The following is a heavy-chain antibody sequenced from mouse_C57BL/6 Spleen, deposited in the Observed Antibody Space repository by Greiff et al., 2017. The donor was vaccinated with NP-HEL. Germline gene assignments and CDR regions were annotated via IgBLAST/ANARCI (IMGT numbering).Heavy chain of an antibody. CDR2: IHPNSGST. CDR1: GYTFTSYW. V-gene: IGHV1-64*01. Sequence: QVQLQQPGAELVKPGASVKLSCKASGYTFTSYWMHWVKQRPGQGLEWIGMIHPNSGSTNYNEKFKSKATLTVDKSSSTAYMKLSSLTSEDSAVYYCASSFYYDYLYAMDYWGQGTSVTVSS. J-gene: IGHJ4*01. CDR3: ASSFYYDYLYAMDY. D-gene: IGHD2-4*01.